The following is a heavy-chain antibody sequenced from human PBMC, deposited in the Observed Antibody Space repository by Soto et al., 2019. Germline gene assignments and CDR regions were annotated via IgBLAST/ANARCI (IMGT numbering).Heavy chain of an antibody. CDR3: ARDHPPYDSWGRENWFDP. J-gene: IGHJ5*02. CDR1: GYTFTSYG. V-gene: IGHV1-18*01. CDR2: ISAYNGNT. Sequence: ASVKVSCKASGYTFTSYGISWVRQAPGQGLEWMGWISAYNGNTNYAQKLQGRVTMTTDTSTSTAYMGLRSLRSDDTAVYYCARDHPPYDSWGRENWFDPWGQGTLVTVSS. D-gene: IGHD5-12*01.